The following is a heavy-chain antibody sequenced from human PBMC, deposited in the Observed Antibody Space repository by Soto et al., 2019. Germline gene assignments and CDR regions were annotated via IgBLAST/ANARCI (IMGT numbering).Heavy chain of an antibody. V-gene: IGHV4-30-2*01. CDR1: GGSISSGGYS. J-gene: IGHJ5*02. D-gene: IGHD6-13*01. CDR3: ASVYSSSWYWFDP. CDR2: IYHSGST. Sequence: SETLSLTCAVSGGSISSGGYSWSWIRQPPGKGLEWIGYIYHSGSTYYNPSLKSRVTISVDRSKNQFSLKLSSVTAADTAVYYCASVYSSSWYWFDPWGQGTLVTVSS.